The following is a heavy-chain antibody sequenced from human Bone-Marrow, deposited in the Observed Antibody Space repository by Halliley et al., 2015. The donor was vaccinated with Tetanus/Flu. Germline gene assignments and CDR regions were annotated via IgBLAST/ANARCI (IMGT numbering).Heavy chain of an antibody. CDR2: ISSSGTT. J-gene: IGHJ4*02. D-gene: IGHD2-15*01. CDR3: ARGYGVGYSYFAY. Sequence: TLSLTCSVSGGSIDSGGFYWSWIRQHPGKGLEWIGYISSSGTTYYNPSLKSPVVVSVDTSKNEFSLKLTSVTAADTAVYYCARGYGVGYSYFAYWGQGALVTVSS. V-gene: IGHV4-31*01. CDR1: GGSIDSGGFY.